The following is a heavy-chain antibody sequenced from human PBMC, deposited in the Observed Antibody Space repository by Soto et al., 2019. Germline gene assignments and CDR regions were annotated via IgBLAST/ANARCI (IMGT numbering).Heavy chain of an antibody. CDR2: IYHSGST. CDR1: GGSISSSNL. J-gene: IGHJ4*02. CDR3: ARVKASGVNFDY. D-gene: IGHD3-10*01. V-gene: IGHV4-4*02. Sequence: SVTLSLTCAVSGGSISSSNLWSWVRQPPGKGLEWIGEIYHSGSTNYNPSLKSRVTISVDKSKNQFSLKLSSVTAADTAVYYCARVKASGVNFDYWGQGTLVTVSS.